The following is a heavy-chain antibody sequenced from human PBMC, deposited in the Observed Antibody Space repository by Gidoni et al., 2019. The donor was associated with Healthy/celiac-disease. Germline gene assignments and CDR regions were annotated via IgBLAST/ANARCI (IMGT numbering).Heavy chain of an antibody. J-gene: IGHJ6*02. CDR3: TTGPVPFYYYYGMDV. Sequence: EVQLVESGGGLVKPGGSLRLSCAASGFTFRNAWMSWVRQAPGKGLEWVGRIKSKTDGGTTDYAAPVKGRFTISRDDSKNTLYLQMNSLKTEDTAVYYCTTGPVPFYYYYGMDVWGQGTTVTVSS. CDR1: GFTFRNAW. CDR2: IKSKTDGGTT. V-gene: IGHV3-15*01.